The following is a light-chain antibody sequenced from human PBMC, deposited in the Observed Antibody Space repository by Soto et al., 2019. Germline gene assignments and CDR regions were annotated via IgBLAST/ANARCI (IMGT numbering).Light chain of an antibody. CDR1: ISDVGSYDL. V-gene: IGLV2-23*01. CDR3: CSYAGSSTSLV. J-gene: IGLJ3*02. Sequence: QSALTQPASVSGSPGQSITISCTGTISDVGSYDLVSWYQQHPGNAPKLMIYEGSKRPSGVSSRFSGSKSGNTASLTISGLQAEDEADYYCCSYAGSSTSLVFCGGTKLTVL. CDR2: EGS.